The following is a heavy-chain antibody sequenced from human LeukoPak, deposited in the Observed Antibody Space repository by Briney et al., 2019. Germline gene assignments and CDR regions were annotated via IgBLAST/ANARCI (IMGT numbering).Heavy chain of an antibody. CDR1: GYSMSSGYY. D-gene: IGHD3-10*01. J-gene: IGHJ4*02. CDR3: ARQPDGSGSYYRPQIFDY. Sequence: SETLSLTCAVSGYSMSSGYYGGWSRQPRGEGLGWIGMIYHSGSTYYNPSVKSRVTISGETCKNQLCMKMDTVTAADTAVYYCARQPDGSGSYYRPQIFDYWGQGTLVTVSS. CDR2: IYHSGST. V-gene: IGHV4-38-2*01.